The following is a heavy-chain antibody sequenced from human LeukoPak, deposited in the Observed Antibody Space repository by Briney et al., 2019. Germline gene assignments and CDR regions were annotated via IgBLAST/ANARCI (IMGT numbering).Heavy chain of an antibody. V-gene: IGHV3-48*01. CDR2: ISSSGTTI. Sequence: GGSLRLSCTASGFTFSDHSMYWVRQAPGKGLEWVSYISSSGTTIYYGDSVKGRVTISRDDAKNSVYLQMNSLRAEDTAVYYCAKGSTGFGELLGSDWGQGTLVTVSS. D-gene: IGHD3-10*01. CDR1: GFTFSDHS. CDR3: AKGSTGFGELLGSD. J-gene: IGHJ4*02.